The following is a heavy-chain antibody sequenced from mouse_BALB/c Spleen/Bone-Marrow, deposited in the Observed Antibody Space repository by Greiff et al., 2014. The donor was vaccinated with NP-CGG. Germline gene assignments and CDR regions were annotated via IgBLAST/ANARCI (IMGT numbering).Heavy chain of an antibody. CDR1: GYTFTSYW. Sequence: QVQLQQPGAELARPGASVKLSCKASGYTFTSYWMQWVKQRPGQGLEWIGAIYPGGGDTRYTQKFRGKATLTADKSSNTAYMQLSSLTSEDSAVYFCASPYGNYDAMDYWGQGTSVTVSS. CDR3: ASPYGNYDAMDY. V-gene: IGHV1-87*01. J-gene: IGHJ4*01. D-gene: IGHD2-1*01. CDR2: IYPGGGDT.